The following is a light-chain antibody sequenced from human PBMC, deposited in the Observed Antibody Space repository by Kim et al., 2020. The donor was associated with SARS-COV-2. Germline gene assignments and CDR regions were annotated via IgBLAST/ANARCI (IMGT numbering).Light chain of an antibody. CDR1: SSDVGGYKY. Sequence: GQSIPISCTGTSSDVGGYKYVSWYQQHPGKAPKLVIYDVSKRPSGVSNRFSGSKSGNTASLTISGLQAEDEADYYCSSYTSSSLWVFGGGTQLTVL. CDR3: SSYTSSSLWV. J-gene: IGLJ3*02. V-gene: IGLV2-14*04. CDR2: DVS.